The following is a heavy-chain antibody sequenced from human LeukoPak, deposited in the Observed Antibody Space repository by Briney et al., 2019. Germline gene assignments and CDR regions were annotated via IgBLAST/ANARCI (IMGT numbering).Heavy chain of an antibody. CDR1: GYTFTSYG. CDR2: ISACKGST. D-gene: IGHD3-22*01. Sequence: ASVTVSCKASGYTFTSYGISWVRQAPGQGLEWMGWISACKGSTNYAQKFQGRVTMTTDTSTSTAYMELRSLRSDDTAVFYCARVILFQDYYDSSGYYYWFDPWGQGTLVTVS. V-gene: IGHV1-18*01. CDR3: ARVILFQDYYDSSGYYYWFDP. J-gene: IGHJ5*02.